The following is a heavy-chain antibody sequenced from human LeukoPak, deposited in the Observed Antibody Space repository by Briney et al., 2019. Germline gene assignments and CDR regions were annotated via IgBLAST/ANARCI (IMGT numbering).Heavy chain of an antibody. CDR1: RGSLITTY. CDR3: ARHQQRQWLVFYFDY. Sequence: PSETLSLTCTVPRGSLITTYWSWSWQRLGKGLEWVGHLYCSGSTNYDPSIKSRGTISVDTSKNQFSLKLSSVTAAGTAVYYCARHQQRQWLVFYFDYWGQGTLVTVSS. D-gene: IGHD6-19*01. CDR2: LYCSGST. J-gene: IGHJ4*02. V-gene: IGHV4-59*08.